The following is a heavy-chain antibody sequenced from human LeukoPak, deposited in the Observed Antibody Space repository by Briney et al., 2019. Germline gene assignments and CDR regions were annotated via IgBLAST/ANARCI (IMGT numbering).Heavy chain of an antibody. J-gene: IGHJ4*02. V-gene: IGHV4-34*01. D-gene: IGHD6-13*01. CDR2: INHSGST. CDR3: ARGPRYSSSWYRILDY. Sequence: INHSGSTNYNPSLKSRVTISVDTSKNQFSLKLSSVTAADTAVYYCARGPRYSSSWYRILDYWGQGTLVTVSS.